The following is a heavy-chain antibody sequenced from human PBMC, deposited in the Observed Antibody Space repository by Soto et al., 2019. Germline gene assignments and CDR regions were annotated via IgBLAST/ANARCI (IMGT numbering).Heavy chain of an antibody. D-gene: IGHD3-10*01. Sequence: GGSLRLSCSASGFTFSSYAMHWVRQAPGKGLEYVSAISSNGGSTYYADSVKGRFTISRDNSKNTLYLQMSSLRAEDTAVYYCVRVWFGELLEWFDPWGQGTLVTVSS. CDR3: VRVWFGELLEWFDP. J-gene: IGHJ5*02. CDR2: ISSNGGST. V-gene: IGHV3-64D*08. CDR1: GFTFSSYA.